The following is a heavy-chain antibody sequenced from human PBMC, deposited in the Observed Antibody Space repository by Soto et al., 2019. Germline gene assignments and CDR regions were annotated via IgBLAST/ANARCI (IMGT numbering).Heavy chain of an antibody. CDR2: IYYTGST. Sequence: PSETLSLTCTVSGGSISRNYWNWIRQPPGKGLEWIGYIYYTGSTNYNPSLKSRVNISVDTSKNQFSLKLSSVTATDTALYYCARGCYDTSGSSYPFDYWGQGTLVTVSS. D-gene: IGHD3-22*01. CDR1: GGSISRNY. V-gene: IGHV4-59*08. CDR3: ARGCYDTSGSSYPFDY. J-gene: IGHJ4*02.